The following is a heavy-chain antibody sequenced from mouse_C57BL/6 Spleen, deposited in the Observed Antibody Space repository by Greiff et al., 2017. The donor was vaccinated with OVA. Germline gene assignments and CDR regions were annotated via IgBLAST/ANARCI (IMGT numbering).Heavy chain of an antibody. CDR2: IYPGSGST. J-gene: IGHJ4*01. V-gene: IGHV1-55*01. CDR1: GYTFTSYW. Sequence: QVQLQQPGAELVKPGASVKMSCKASGYTFTSYWITWVKQRPGQGLEWIGDIYPGSGSTNYNEKFKSKATLTVDTSSSPAYLQLSIMTSEDAAVYDGAREGYNGSRVMDYWGQGTSVTVSS. CDR3: AREGYNGSRVMDY. D-gene: IGHD1-1*01.